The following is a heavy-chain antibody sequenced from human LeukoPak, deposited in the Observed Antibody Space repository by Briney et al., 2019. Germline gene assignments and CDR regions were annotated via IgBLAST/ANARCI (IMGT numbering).Heavy chain of an antibody. CDR1: GYTFTAYD. V-gene: IGHV1-8*03. Sequence: AASVKVSCKTSGYTFTAYDMNWVRHTTGHGPEWMGWVNCDNGDTGYARKFQGRVAITRDTSTTTVYLELNNLSSDDTAMYYCTRGPFLNGNVYNWFDPWGQGTLVTVSS. CDR3: TRGPFLNGNVYNWFDP. D-gene: IGHD1-20*01. CDR2: VNCDNGDT. J-gene: IGHJ5*02.